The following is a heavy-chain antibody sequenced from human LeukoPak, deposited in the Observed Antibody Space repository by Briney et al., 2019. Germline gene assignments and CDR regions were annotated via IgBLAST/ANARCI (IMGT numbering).Heavy chain of an antibody. CDR3: ARGSRFDP. J-gene: IGHJ5*02. CDR1: GFTFDDYT. Sequence: GGSLRLSCAASGFTFDDYTMHWVRQAPGKGLEWVSLISWDGGSTYYADSVKGRFTTSRDNSKNTPYLQMNSLRAEDTAVYYCARGSRFDPWGQGTLVTVSS. CDR2: ISWDGGST. V-gene: IGHV3-43*01.